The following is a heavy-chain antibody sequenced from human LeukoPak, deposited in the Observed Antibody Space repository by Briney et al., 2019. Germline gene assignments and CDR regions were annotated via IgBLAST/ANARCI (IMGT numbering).Heavy chain of an antibody. CDR2: ISYDGSNK. CDR1: GFTFSSYG. Sequence: GGSLRLSCAASGFTFSSYGMHWVRQAPGKGLEWVAVISYDGSNKYYADSVKGRFTISRDNSKNTLYLQMNSLRAEDTAVYYCAKDAGYSSSWSLGYWGQGTLVTVSS. D-gene: IGHD6-13*01. J-gene: IGHJ4*02. V-gene: IGHV3-30*18. CDR3: AKDAGYSSSWSLGY.